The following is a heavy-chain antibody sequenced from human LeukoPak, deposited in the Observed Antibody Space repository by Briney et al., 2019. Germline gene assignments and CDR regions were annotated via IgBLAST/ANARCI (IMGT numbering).Heavy chain of an antibody. J-gene: IGHJ4*02. V-gene: IGHV3-30-3*01. D-gene: IGHD6-13*01. Sequence: GGSLRLSCAASGFTFNSYPMHWVRQAPGKGLEWVALISYDGTNKYYADSVKVRFTISRDNSKNTVHLQMNSLRVEDTAVYYCARERSVRRQLVGRYFDYWGQGTLVTVSS. CDR2: ISYDGTNK. CDR3: ARERSVRRQLVGRYFDY. CDR1: GFTFNSYP.